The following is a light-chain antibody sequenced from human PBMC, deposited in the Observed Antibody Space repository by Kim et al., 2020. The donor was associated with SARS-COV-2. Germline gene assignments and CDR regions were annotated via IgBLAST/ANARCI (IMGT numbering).Light chain of an antibody. Sequence: AIQMTQSPSSLSASVGDRVTITCRASQGIRNDLAWYQQKPGKAPELLIYGASSLQSGVPSRFSGDGFGTDFTLTINSLQPEDFATYYCLQDYNYPLTFGGGTRVEI. CDR1: QGIRND. CDR2: GAS. CDR3: LQDYNYPLT. V-gene: IGKV1-6*01. J-gene: IGKJ4*01.